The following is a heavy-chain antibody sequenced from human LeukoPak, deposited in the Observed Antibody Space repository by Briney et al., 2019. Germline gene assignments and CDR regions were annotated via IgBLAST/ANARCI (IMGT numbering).Heavy chain of an antibody. Sequence: GESLKISCNGSGYSFTSYWIGWVRQMPGKGLEWMGIIYPGDSETRYSPSFQGQVTISADKSIGTAYLQWISLKASDTAMYYCARRGRSSNYFDYWGQGTLLTVSS. CDR3: ARRGRSSNYFDY. V-gene: IGHV5-51*01. J-gene: IGHJ4*02. D-gene: IGHD6-6*01. CDR1: GYSFTSYW. CDR2: IYPGDSET.